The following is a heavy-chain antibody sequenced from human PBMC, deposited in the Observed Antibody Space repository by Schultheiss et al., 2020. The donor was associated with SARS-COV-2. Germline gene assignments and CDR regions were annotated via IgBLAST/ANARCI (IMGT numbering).Heavy chain of an antibody. CDR3: ARTGAAAAYGMDV. Sequence: GGSLRLSCAASGFTFSNAWMSWVRQAPGKGLEWVSAISGSGGSTYYADSVKGRFTISRDNSKNTLYLQMNSLRAEDTAVYYCARTGAAAAYGMDVWGQGTTVTVSS. J-gene: IGHJ6*02. CDR1: GFTFSNAW. CDR2: ISGSGGST. V-gene: IGHV3-23*01. D-gene: IGHD6-13*01.